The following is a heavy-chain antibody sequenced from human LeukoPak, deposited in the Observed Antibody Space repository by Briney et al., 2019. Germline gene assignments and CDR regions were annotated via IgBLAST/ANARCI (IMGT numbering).Heavy chain of an antibody. CDR1: GLTFSSYW. J-gene: IGHJ4*03. CDR2: IDGDGSST. D-gene: IGHD5-12*01. Sequence: QSGGSLRLSCAASGLTFSSYWMQWVRQAPGKGLVWVSRIDGDGSSTNYADSVKGRFTISRDNAKNTLYLQMNSLRAEDTAVYYCARGYSGYFYYWGQGTLVTVSS. V-gene: IGHV3-74*01. CDR3: ARGYSGYFYY.